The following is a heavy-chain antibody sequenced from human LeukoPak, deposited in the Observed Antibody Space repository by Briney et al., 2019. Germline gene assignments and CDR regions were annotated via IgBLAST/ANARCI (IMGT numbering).Heavy chain of an antibody. J-gene: IGHJ4*02. CDR1: GYSISSGYY. V-gene: IGHV4-38-2*01. CDR3: ARQILAEDRGQKTDY. Sequence: SETLPLTCAVSGYSISSGYYWGWIRQPPGKGLEWIGSIYHSGSTYYNSSLKSRIFISLDTSKNQFSLRLTSVTAADTAVYYCARQILAEDRGQKTDYWGQGTLVTVSS. CDR2: IYHSGST. D-gene: IGHD3-3*01.